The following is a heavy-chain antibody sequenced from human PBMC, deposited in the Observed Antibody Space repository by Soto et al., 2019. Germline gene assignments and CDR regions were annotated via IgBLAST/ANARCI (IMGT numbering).Heavy chain of an antibody. Sequence: QVQLQESGPGLVKPSQTLSLTCTVSGGAISSGGYYWSWIRQHPAKGLEWIGYTYCSGSTDYNPSLQSRDNQSGETTRDRFCVRRSCVSAEETAVYYCARAHILTGYYSQSPRGAFDIWGQGTMVTVSS. CDR3: ARAHILTGYYSQSPRGAFDI. J-gene: IGHJ3*02. D-gene: IGHD3-9*01. CDR2: TYCSGST. CDR1: GGAISSGGYY. V-gene: IGHV4-31*03.